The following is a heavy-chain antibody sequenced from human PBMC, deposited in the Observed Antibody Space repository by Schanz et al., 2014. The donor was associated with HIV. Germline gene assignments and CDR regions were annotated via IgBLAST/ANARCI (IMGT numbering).Heavy chain of an antibody. CDR2: ISTSNGNT. V-gene: IGHV1-18*01. CDR3: ARGEVATIEDKRGDYYYYYTMDV. Sequence: QVQLVQSGAEVKKPGASVKVSCKASGYTFINYDIHWVRQASGLGLEWMGWISTSNGNTNYAQKFQGRVTMTTDTSTSTAYMELRSLRSDDTAVYYCARGEVATIEDKRGDYYYYYTMDVWGQGTTVTVSS. CDR1: GYTFINYD. D-gene: IGHD5-12*01. J-gene: IGHJ6*02.